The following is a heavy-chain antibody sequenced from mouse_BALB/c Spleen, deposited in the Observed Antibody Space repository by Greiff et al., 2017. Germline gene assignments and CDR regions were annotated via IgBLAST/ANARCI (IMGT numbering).Heavy chain of an antibody. J-gene: IGHJ1*01. CDR2: IDPENGDT. V-gene: IGHV14-4*02. Sequence: VQLQQSGAELVRSGASVKLSCTASGFNIKDYYMHWVKQRPEQGLEWIGWIDPENGDTEYAPKFQGKATMTADKSSSTAYMQLSSLTSEDSAVYYCARSGGNYWYFDVWGAGTTVTVSS. CDR1: GFNIKDYY. CDR3: ARSGGNYWYFDV. D-gene: IGHD2-1*01.